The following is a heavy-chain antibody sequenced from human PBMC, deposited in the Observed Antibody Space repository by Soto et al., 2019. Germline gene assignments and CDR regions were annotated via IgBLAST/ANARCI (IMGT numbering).Heavy chain of an antibody. D-gene: IGHD3-22*01. V-gene: IGHV5-10-1*01. Sequence: PGESLKISCRVSGYSFTSYWISWVRQMPGKGLEWMGRIDPTDSYANYSPSFQGHVTFSVDRSINTLYLQMNSLKTEDTAVYYCTTGVTYYYDSSGFDYWGQGTLVTVSS. CDR2: IDPTDSYA. J-gene: IGHJ4*02. CDR1: GYSFTSYW. CDR3: TTGVTYYYDSSGFDY.